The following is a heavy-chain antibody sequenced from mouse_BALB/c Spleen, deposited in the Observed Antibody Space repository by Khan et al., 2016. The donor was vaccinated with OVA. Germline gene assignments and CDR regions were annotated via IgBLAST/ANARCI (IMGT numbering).Heavy chain of an antibody. D-gene: IGHD2-10*01. CDR3: TRPSYYGNPWFTY. CDR1: GFAFNSYD. Sequence: EVQLQESGGGLVKPGGSLKLSCEASGFAFNSYDMSWVRQTPEKRLEWVATISSTGTYTYYPDSVKGRFTISRDTARNTLYLQMSSLRSEDTALYYCTRPSYYGNPWFTYWGQGTLVTVSA. CDR2: ISSTGTYT. J-gene: IGHJ3*01. V-gene: IGHV5-9*02.